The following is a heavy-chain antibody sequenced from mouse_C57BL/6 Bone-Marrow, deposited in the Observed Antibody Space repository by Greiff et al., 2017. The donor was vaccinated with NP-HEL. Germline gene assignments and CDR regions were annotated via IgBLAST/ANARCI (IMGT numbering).Heavy chain of an antibody. CDR2: IDPSDSYT. V-gene: IGHV1-69*01. Sequence: QVQLQQPGAELVMPGASVKLSCKASGYTFTSYWMHWVKQRPGQGLEWIGEIDPSDSYTNYNQKFKGKSTLTVDKSSSTAYMQLSSLTSEDSAVYYCARLTGKGHYFDYWGQGTTLTVSS. D-gene: IGHD4-1*01. J-gene: IGHJ2*01. CDR1: GYTFTSYW. CDR3: ARLTGKGHYFDY.